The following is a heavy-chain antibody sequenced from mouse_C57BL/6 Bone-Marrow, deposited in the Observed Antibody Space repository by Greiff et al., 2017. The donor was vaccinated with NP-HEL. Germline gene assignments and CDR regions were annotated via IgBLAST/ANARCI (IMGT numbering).Heavy chain of an antibody. J-gene: IGHJ3*01. CDR1: GFTFSSYA. Sequence: DVQLVESGEGLVKPGGSLKLSCAASGFTFSSYAMSWVRQTPEKRLEWVAYISSGGDYIYYADTVKGRFTISRDNARNTLYLQMSSLKSEDTAMYYCTRGGYGPWFAYWGQGTLVTVSA. V-gene: IGHV5-9-1*02. CDR3: TRGGYGPWFAY. CDR2: ISSGGDYI. D-gene: IGHD1-2*01.